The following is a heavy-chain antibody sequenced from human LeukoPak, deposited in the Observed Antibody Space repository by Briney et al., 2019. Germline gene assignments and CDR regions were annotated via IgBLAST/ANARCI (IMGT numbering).Heavy chain of an antibody. Sequence: PGGSLRLSCAASGFTFSSLGMHWVRQAPGKGLEWVAFIRYDGSNKYYADSVKGRFTISRDNSKNTLYLQMNSLRAEDTAVYYCAKGGYSYGPYYYYYMDVWGKGTTVTISS. J-gene: IGHJ6*03. CDR3: AKGGYSYGPYYYYYMDV. D-gene: IGHD5-18*01. V-gene: IGHV3-30*02. CDR1: GFTFSSLG. CDR2: IRYDGSNK.